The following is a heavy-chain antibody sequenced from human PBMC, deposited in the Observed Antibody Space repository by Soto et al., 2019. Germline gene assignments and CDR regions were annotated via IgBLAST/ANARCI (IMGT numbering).Heavy chain of an antibody. D-gene: IGHD3-22*01. CDR3: AKDRGYYDSSGYYLPPQFFDY. Sequence: GGSLRLSCAASGFTYSSYAMSWVRQAPGKGLEWVSAISGSGGSTYYADSVKGRFTFSRDNSKNTLYLQMNSLRAEDTAVYYCAKDRGYYDSSGYYLPPQFFDYWGQGTLVTVSS. V-gene: IGHV3-23*01. CDR1: GFTYSSYA. J-gene: IGHJ4*02. CDR2: ISGSGGST.